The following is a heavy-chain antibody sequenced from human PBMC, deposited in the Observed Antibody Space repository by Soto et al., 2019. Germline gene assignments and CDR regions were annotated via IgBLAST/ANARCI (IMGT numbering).Heavy chain of an antibody. CDR3: ARGVYCSSTSCYWGMDV. D-gene: IGHD2-2*01. CDR1: GGSFSGYY. V-gene: IGHV4-34*01. J-gene: IGHJ6*02. CDR2: INHSGST. Sequence: SGTLSLTCAVYGGSFSGYYWSWIRQPPGKGLEWIGEINHSGSTNYNPSLKSRVTISVDTSKNQFSLKLSSVTAADTAVYYCARGVYCSSTSCYWGMDVWGQGTTVT.